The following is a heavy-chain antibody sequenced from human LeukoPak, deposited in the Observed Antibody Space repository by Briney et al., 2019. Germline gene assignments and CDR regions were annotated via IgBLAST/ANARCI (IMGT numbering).Heavy chain of an antibody. CDR2: ISGHSGNT. D-gene: IGHD3-10*01. J-gene: IGHJ3*02. CDR1: GYTFTNYG. V-gene: IGHV1-18*01. CDR3: ARDVLSGGLDVFDI. Sequence: GASVTVSCKTSGYTFTNYGISWVRQAPGQELEWMGWISGHSGNTKYAQRLQGRVIMTTDTSTSTAYMELRSLKSDDTAVYYCARDVLSGGLDVFDIWGQGTMVTVSS.